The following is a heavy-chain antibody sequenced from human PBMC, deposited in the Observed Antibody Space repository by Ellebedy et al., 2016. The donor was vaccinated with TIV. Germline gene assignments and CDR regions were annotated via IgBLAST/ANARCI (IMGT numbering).Heavy chain of an antibody. D-gene: IGHD3-3*01. CDR3: AKVGEYYDFWSGYSPFDY. Sequence: GESLKISCTASGFTFSTYAMSWVRQAPGEGLEWVSTISGSGGSGSGGRTYYADSVKGRFTISRDNSKNTLYLQMNSLRAEDTAVYYCAKVGEYYDFWSGYSPFDYWGQGTLVTVSS. CDR2: ISGSGGSGSGGRT. CDR1: GFTFSTYA. V-gene: IGHV3-23*01. J-gene: IGHJ4*02.